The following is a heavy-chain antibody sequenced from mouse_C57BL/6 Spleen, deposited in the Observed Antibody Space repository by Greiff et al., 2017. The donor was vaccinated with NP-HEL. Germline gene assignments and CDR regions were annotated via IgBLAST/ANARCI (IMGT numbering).Heavy chain of an antibody. J-gene: IGHJ3*01. D-gene: IGHD1-1*01. CDR3: ARGGGAYYYGSSSWFAY. CDR1: GYTFTGYW. CDR2: ILPGSGST. V-gene: IGHV1-9*01. Sequence: VQLQQSGAELMKPGASVKLSCKATGYTFTGYWIEWVKQRPGHGLEWIGEILPGSGSTNYNEKFKGKATFTADTSSNTAYMQLSSLTTEDSAIYYCARGGGAYYYGSSSWFAYWGQRTLVTVSA.